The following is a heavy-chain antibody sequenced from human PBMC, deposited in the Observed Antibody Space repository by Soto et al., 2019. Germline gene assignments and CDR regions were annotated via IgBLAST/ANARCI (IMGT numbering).Heavy chain of an antibody. Sequence: EVQLVESGGGLIHPGGSLRLSCAASGLTVSGNYMGWVRQAPGKGLEWVSGIYSDGSTIYADSVKGRFTIFRDNSKNTLYLQMNSLRAEATAVYHCARASSRWGSEAAYWGQGTLVTVSS. D-gene: IGHD7-27*01. CDR1: GLTVSGNY. CDR2: IYSDGST. V-gene: IGHV3-53*01. J-gene: IGHJ4*02. CDR3: ARASSRWGSEAAY.